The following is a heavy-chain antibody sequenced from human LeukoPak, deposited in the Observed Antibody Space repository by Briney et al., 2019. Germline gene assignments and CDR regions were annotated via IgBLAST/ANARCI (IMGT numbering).Heavy chain of an antibody. J-gene: IGHJ5*02. D-gene: IGHD5-24*01. Sequence: ALVKVSCKASGGTFSSYAISWVRQAPGQGLEWMGGIIPIFGTANYAQKFQGRVTITTDESTSTAYMELSSLRSEDTAVYYCARGGDGYSLNWFDPWGQGTLVTVSS. CDR2: IIPIFGTA. CDR3: ARGGDGYSLNWFDP. V-gene: IGHV1-69*05. CDR1: GGTFSSYA.